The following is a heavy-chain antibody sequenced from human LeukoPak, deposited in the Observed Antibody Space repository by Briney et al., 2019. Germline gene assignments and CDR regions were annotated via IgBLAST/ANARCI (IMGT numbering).Heavy chain of an antibody. CDR2: INAGNGNT. Sequence: ASVKVSCKASGYTFTSYAMHWVRQAPGQRLEWMGWINAGNGNTKYSQKFQGRVTITRDTSASTAYMELSSLRSEDTAVYYCARVGRQQLGGSTNWFDPWGQGTLVTVSS. CDR3: ARVGRQQLGGSTNWFDP. D-gene: IGHD6-13*01. J-gene: IGHJ5*02. CDR1: GYTFTSYA. V-gene: IGHV1-3*01.